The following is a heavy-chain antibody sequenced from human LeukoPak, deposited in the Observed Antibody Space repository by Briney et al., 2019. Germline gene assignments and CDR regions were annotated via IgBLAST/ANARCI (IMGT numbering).Heavy chain of an antibody. Sequence: SVKVSSKASGGTFSSYAISWVRQAPGQGLEWMGGIIPIFGTANYAQKFQGRVTITADESTSTAYMELSSLRSEDTAVYYCASSVVAATPWYNWFDPWGQGTLVTVSS. CDR2: IIPIFGTA. CDR3: ASSVVAATPWYNWFDP. CDR1: GGTFSSYA. V-gene: IGHV1-69*13. J-gene: IGHJ5*02. D-gene: IGHD2-15*01.